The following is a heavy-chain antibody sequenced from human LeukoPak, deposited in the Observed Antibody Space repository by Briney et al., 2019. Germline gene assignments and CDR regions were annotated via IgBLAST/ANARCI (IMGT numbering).Heavy chain of an antibody. CDR2: IRYDGSNK. D-gene: IGHD5-12*01. J-gene: IGHJ1*01. Sequence: SGGSLRLSCSASGFTFSNYWMSWVRQAPGKGLEWVAFIRYDGSNKYYADSVKGRFTISRDNSKNTLYLQMNSLRAEDTAVYYCAKDPHIVATIGDWGQGTLVTVSS. CDR3: AKDPHIVATIGD. CDR1: GFTFSNYW. V-gene: IGHV3-30*02.